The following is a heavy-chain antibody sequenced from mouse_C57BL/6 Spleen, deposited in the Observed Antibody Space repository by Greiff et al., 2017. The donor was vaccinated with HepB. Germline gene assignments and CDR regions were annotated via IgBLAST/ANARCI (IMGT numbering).Heavy chain of an antibody. CDR1: GYTFTDYY. CDR3: ARFHYYGSSYGY. CDR2: INPNNGGT. Sequence: EVQLQQSGPELVKPGASVKISCKASGYTFTDYYMNWVKQSHGKSLEWIGDINPNNGGTSYNQKFKGKATLTVDKSSSTAYMELRSLTSEDSAVYYCARFHYYGSSYGYWGQGTTLTVPS. D-gene: IGHD1-1*01. V-gene: IGHV1-26*01. J-gene: IGHJ2*01.